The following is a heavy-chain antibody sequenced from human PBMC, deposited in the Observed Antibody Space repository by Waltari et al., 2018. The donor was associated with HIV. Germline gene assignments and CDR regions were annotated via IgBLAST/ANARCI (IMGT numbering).Heavy chain of an antibody. CDR2: IRSKTYGGTT. CDR1: GFTLGDYA. Sequence: EVQLVESGGGLVQSGRSLRLSCTASGFTLGDYAMSWFRQAPGKGLELVGFIRSKTYGGTTEHAASVKDRFTISRDDSKSIAYLQMNSLKTEDTAVYYCSRSRGYSYGYADYWGQGTLVTVSS. J-gene: IGHJ4*02. V-gene: IGHV3-49*03. D-gene: IGHD5-18*01. CDR3: SRSRGYSYGYADY.